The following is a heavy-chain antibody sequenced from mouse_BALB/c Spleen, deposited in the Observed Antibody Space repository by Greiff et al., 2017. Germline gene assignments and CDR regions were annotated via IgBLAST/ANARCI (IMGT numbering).Heavy chain of an antibody. D-gene: IGHD1-1*01. Sequence: QVQLKESGAELVRPGTSVKVSCKASGYAFTNYLIEWVKQRPGQGLEWIGVINPGSGGTNYNEKFKGKATLTADKSSSTAYMQLSSLTSDDSAVYFCARSRDYGSSFDYWGQGTTLTVSS. CDR1: GYAFTNYL. CDR2: INPGSGGT. V-gene: IGHV1-54*01. CDR3: ARSRDYGSSFDY. J-gene: IGHJ2*01.